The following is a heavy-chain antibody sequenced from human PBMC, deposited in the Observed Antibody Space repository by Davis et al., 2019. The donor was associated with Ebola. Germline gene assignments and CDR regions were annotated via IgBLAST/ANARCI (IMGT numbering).Heavy chain of an antibody. V-gene: IGHV3-30*03. CDR3: ARGVVVLSATMPYYFDF. CDR1: GFTFSGTG. J-gene: IGHJ4*03. D-gene: IGHD2-2*01. CDR2: ISDDGSFT. Sequence: GESLKISCEASGFTFSGTGMHWVRQAPGKGLEWVAIISDDGSFTRYADSVKGRFTISRDNSNHTLHLQMDSLRTEDTAVYYCARGVVVLSATMPYYFDFWGHGSLVTVSS.